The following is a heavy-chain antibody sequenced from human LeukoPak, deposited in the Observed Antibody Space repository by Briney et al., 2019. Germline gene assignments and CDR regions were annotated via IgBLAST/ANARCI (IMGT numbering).Heavy chain of an antibody. Sequence: PSETLSLTCTVSGGSISSYYWSWIRQPPGKGLEWIGSIYHSGSTYYNPSLKSRVTISVDTSKNQFSLKLSSVTAADTAVHYCARHALWEPLVVGYYFDYWGQGTLVTVSS. J-gene: IGHJ4*02. CDR2: IYHSGST. CDR3: ARHALWEPLVVGYYFDY. CDR1: GGSISSYY. D-gene: IGHD1-26*01. V-gene: IGHV4-59*08.